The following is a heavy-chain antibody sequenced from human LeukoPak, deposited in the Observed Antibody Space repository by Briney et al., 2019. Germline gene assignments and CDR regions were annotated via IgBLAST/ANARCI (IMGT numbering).Heavy chain of an antibody. J-gene: IGHJ4*02. V-gene: IGHV4-34*01. D-gene: IGHD4-17*01. Sequence: SETMSLTCAVYGGSFSGYYWSWIRQPPGKGLEWIGEINHSGSTNYNPSLKSRVTISVDTSKNQFPLKLSSVTAADTAVYYCARGRAGALYFDYWGQGTLVTVSS. CDR2: INHSGST. CDR3: ARGRAGALYFDY. CDR1: GGSFSGYY.